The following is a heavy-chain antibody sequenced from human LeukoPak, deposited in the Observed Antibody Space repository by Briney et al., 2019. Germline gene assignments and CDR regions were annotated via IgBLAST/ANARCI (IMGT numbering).Heavy chain of an antibody. CDR2: ISGSGGST. CDR1: GFTFSSYA. Sequence: GGSLRLSCAASGFTFSSYAMSWVRQAPGKGLEWVSAISGSGGSTYYADSVKGRFTISRDNSKNTLYLQMNSLRAEDTAVYYCAKDLDAQGDYGDYTPFDYWGQGALVTASS. J-gene: IGHJ4*02. D-gene: IGHD4-17*01. V-gene: IGHV3-23*01. CDR3: AKDLDAQGDYGDYTPFDY.